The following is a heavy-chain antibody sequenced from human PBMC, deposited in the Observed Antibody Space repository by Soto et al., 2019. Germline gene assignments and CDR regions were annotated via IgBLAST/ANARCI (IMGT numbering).Heavy chain of an antibody. CDR3: ARDLAYCGGDCYFAEYFQH. Sequence: GGSLRLSCAASGFTFSSYSMNWVRQAPGKGLEWVSSISSSSSYIYYADSVKGRFTISRDNAKNSLYLQMNSLRAEDTAVYYCARDLAYCGGDCYFAEYFQHWGQGTLVTVSS. D-gene: IGHD2-21*02. CDR2: ISSSSSYI. V-gene: IGHV3-21*01. J-gene: IGHJ1*01. CDR1: GFTFSSYS.